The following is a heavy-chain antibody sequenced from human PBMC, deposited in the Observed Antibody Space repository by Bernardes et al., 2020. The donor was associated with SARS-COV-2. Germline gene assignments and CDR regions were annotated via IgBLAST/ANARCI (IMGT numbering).Heavy chain of an antibody. J-gene: IGHJ6*02. V-gene: IGHV3-30*03. CDR1: GFNFRNYG. D-gene: IGHD3-10*01. CDR2: ISYDGSNK. Sequence: GGSLRLSCAASGFNFRNYGMHWVRQAPGSGLEWVAVISYDGSNKYYADSVKGRFTISRDSSKNTVYLQMDSLRGEDTAVYFCARKTGHDYGMDVWGQGTTVTVSS. CDR3: ARKTGHDYGMDV.